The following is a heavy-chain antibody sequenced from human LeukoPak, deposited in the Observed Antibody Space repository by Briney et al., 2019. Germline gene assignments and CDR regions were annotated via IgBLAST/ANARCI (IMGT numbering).Heavy chain of an antibody. CDR1: GYTFTSYA. J-gene: IGHJ3*02. D-gene: IGHD3-10*01. CDR2: INAGNGNT. CDR3: ARVWMDAGSGQAFDI. Sequence: GASVKVSCKASGYTFTSYAMHWVRQAPGQRLEWMGWINAGNGNTKYSQKFQGRVTITRDTSASTAYMELSSLRSGDTAVYYCARVWMDAGSGQAFDIWGQGTMVTVSS. V-gene: IGHV1-3*01.